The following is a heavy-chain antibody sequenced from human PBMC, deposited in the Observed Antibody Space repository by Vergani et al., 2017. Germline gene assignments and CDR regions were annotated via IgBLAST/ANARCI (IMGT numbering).Heavy chain of an antibody. CDR1: GYTFTTYA. J-gene: IGHJ4*02. D-gene: IGHD1-7*01. V-gene: IGHV1-3*01. CDR2: INAGNGNT. CDR3: ARDGAGTTFHFDY. Sequence: QVQLVQSGAEVKKPGASVKVSCKASGYTFTTYAMHWVRQAPGQRLEWMGWINAGNGNTKYSQEFQGRVTITRDTSASTAYMELSSLRSEDTGVYYCARDGAGTTFHFDYWGQGTLVTVSS.